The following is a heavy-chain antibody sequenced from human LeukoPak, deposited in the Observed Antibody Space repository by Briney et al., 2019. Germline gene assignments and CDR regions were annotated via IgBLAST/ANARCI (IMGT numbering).Heavy chain of an antibody. J-gene: IGHJ4*02. CDR3: ARGGVQYYDILTGYYTNYFDY. CDR1: GGSFSGYY. D-gene: IGHD3-9*01. Sequence: PSETLSLTCAVYGGSFSGYYWSWIRQPPGKGLEWIGEINHSGGTNYNPSLKSRVTISVDTSKNQFSLKLSSVTAADTAVYYCARGGVQYYDILTGYYTNYFDYWGQGTLVTVSS. CDR2: INHSGGT. V-gene: IGHV4-34*01.